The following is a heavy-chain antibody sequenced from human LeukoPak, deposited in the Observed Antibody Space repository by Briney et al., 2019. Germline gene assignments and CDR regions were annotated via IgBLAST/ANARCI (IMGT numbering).Heavy chain of an antibody. CDR2: IYYSGST. V-gene: IGHV4-31*03. Sequence: SQTLSLTCTVSGGSISSGGYYWSWIRQHPGKGLEWIGYIYYSGSTYYNPSLNSRVTMSLDKPKNQLSLNLSSVTAADTAVYYCSRENGAFSPFGFWGQGTLVTVPS. CDR1: GGSISSGGYY. CDR3: SRENGAFSPFGF. D-gene: IGHD2-8*01. J-gene: IGHJ4*02.